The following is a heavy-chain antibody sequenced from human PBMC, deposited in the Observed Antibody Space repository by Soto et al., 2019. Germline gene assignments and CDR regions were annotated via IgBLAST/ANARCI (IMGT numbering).Heavy chain of an antibody. CDR1: GYSFSDYA. Sequence: QVQLVQSGAEVKKPGASVKVSCKTSGYSFSDYAMHWLRQAPGQRPEWMGWITGGRGNTKYSQKFQGRVTITRDTSASTAYMELTGLTSADTAVYFCAIERPMYPWGQGTLVTVSS. J-gene: IGHJ5*02. CDR2: ITGGRGNT. CDR3: AIERPMYP. V-gene: IGHV1-3*01. D-gene: IGHD6-25*01.